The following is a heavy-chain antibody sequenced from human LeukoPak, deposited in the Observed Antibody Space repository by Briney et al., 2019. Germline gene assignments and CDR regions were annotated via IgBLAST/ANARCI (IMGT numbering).Heavy chain of an antibody. CDR2: IYYSGST. V-gene: IGHV4-61*01. CDR1: GYSISSGYY. D-gene: IGHD2-15*01. CDR3: AGGLGYCSGGSCYSIDY. J-gene: IGHJ4*02. Sequence: SETLSLTCTVSGYSISSGYYWGWIRQPPGKGLEWIGYIYYSGSTNYNPSLKGRVTISVDTSKNQFSLKLSSVTAADTAVYYCAGGLGYCSGGSCYSIDYWGQGTLVTVSS.